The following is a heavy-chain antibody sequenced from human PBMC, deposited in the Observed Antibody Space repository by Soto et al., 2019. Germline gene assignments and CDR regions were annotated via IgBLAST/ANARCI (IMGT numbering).Heavy chain of an antibody. Sequence: PGGSLRLSCAASGFTFSSYWMIWVRQAPGKGLEWVANIKQDGSEKYYVDSVKGRFTISRDNAKNSLYLQMNSLRAEDTAVYYCARGEERDYYYGMDVWGQGTTVTVSS. J-gene: IGHJ6*02. CDR2: IKQDGSEK. CDR1: GFTFSSYW. D-gene: IGHD1-1*01. V-gene: IGHV3-7*01. CDR3: ARGEERDYYYGMDV.